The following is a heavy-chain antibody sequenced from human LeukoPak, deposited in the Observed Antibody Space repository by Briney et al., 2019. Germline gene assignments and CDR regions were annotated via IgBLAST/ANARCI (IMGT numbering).Heavy chain of an antibody. CDR2: IYSGGET. V-gene: IGHV4-39*02. D-gene: IGHD4-11*01. CDR1: GDSISSSHYY. Sequence: SETLSLTCTVSGDSISSSHYYWGWIRQSPGKGLEWIGSIYSGGETHYNPSLNSRVTIFLDMSKNRFSLNLISVTATDTAVYYCVRDYSNFVQGDWGQGTLVTVSS. J-gene: IGHJ4*02. CDR3: VRDYSNFVQGD.